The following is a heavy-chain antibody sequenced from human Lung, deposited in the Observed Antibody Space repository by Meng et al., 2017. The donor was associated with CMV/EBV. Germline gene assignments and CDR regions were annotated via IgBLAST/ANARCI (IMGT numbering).Heavy chain of an antibody. Sequence: SXXVSXXASGYTFTGYYMHWVRQAPGQGLEWMGWINPNSGGTNCAQKFQGRVTMTRDTSISTAYMELSRLRTDDTAVYYCAGGLYDFWSGYYYYGMDVWXQGTTVTVSS. CDR2: INPNSGGT. CDR3: AGGLYDFWSGYYYYGMDV. J-gene: IGHJ6*02. D-gene: IGHD3-3*01. V-gene: IGHV1-2*02. CDR1: GYTFTGYY.